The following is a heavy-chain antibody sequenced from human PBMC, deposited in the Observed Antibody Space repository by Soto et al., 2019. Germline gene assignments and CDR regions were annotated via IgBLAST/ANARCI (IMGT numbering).Heavy chain of an antibody. CDR3: ARRQGVLSYDYIWGSFRCPWFDP. V-gene: IGHV1-8*01. Sequence: GASVKVSCKASGYTFTSYDINWVRQATGQGLEWMGWMNPNSGNTGYAQKFQGRVTMTRNTPISTAYMELSSLRSEDTAVYYCARRQGVLSYDYIWGSFRCPWFDPGGQGALVTVSS. D-gene: IGHD3-16*02. CDR1: GYTFTSYD. CDR2: MNPNSGNT. J-gene: IGHJ5*02.